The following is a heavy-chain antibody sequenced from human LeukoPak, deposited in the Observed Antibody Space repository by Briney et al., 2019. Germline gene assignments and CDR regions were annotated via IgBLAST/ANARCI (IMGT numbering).Heavy chain of an antibody. CDR2: VSASGGTT. CDR1: GFTFSSSA. Sequence: GGSLRLSCAASGFTFSSSAMRWVRQAPGRGLEWVSSVSASGGTTYYADSVKGRFTISIDNSKNTLYLQMNSLRAEDTALYYCAKGSGYSFEYWGQGTLVTVSS. D-gene: IGHD3-22*01. J-gene: IGHJ4*02. CDR3: AKGSGYSFEY. V-gene: IGHV3-23*01.